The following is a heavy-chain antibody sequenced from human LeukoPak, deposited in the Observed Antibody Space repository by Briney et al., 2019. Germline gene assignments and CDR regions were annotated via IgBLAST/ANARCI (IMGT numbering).Heavy chain of an antibody. V-gene: IGHV3-7*05. CDR2: IKQDGSVK. D-gene: IGHD2-2*02. CDR3: VGYTR. Sequence: PGGSLRLSCAASGFTFSHFWVNWVRQAPGKGLEWVANIKQDGSVKYYVDSVKGRFTISRDNAKNSLFLQMNSLRAEDTAVYYCVGYTRWVQGTMVTVSS. CDR1: GFTFSHFW. J-gene: IGHJ4*02.